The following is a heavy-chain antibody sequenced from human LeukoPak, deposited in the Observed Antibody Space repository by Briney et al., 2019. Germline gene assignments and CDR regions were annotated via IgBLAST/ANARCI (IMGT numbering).Heavy chain of an antibody. CDR3: ARDREYSSGWFSPNWFDP. D-gene: IGHD6-19*01. CDR1: GFTFSRCW. J-gene: IGHJ5*02. V-gene: IGHV3-7*01. Sequence: QPGGSLRLSCAASGFTFSRCWMNWVRQAPGKGLEWVANIKEDGSEKYYVDSVKGRFTISRDNAKTSLYLQMNSLRAEDTAVYYCARDREYSSGWFSPNWFDPWGQGTLVTVSS. CDR2: IKEDGSEK.